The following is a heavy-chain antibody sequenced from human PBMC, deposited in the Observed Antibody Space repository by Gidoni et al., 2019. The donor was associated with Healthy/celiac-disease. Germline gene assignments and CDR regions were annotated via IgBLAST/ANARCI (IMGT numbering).Heavy chain of an antibody. CDR1: GFTFSSYA. CDR2: ISYDGSNK. V-gene: IGHV3-30-3*01. CDR3: ARAVFYYDSSGPDY. Sequence: QVQLVESGGGVVQPGRSLRLSCAASGFTFSSYAMHWVRQAPGKGLEWVAVISYDGSNKYYADSVKGRFTISRDNSKNTLYLQMNSLRAEDTAVYYCARAVFYYDSSGPDYWGQGTLVTVSS. J-gene: IGHJ4*02. D-gene: IGHD3-22*01.